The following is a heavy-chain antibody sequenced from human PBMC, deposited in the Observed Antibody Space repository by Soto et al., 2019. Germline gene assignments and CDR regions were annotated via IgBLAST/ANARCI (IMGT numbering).Heavy chain of an antibody. D-gene: IGHD6-6*01. Sequence: EVQLLESGGGLVQPGVSLRLSCAASGFTFSSYAMSWVRQAPGKGLEWVSVISGSDDSTYYADSVKGRFTISRDNSKNTLYLQMNSLRAEDTAVYYCAKRSSSFTFDYWGQGTLVTVSS. CDR1: GFTFSSYA. V-gene: IGHV3-23*01. CDR2: ISGSDDST. J-gene: IGHJ4*02. CDR3: AKRSSSFTFDY.